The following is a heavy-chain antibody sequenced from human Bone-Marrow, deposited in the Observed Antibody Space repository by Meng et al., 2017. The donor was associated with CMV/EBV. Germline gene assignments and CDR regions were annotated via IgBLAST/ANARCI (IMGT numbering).Heavy chain of an antibody. J-gene: IGHJ4*02. CDR2: ISPSGGRT. CDR1: GYTFTSYD. CDR3: ARTGTTSPTDY. D-gene: IGHD1-7*01. Sequence: ASVKVSCKASGYTFTSYDINWVRQAPGQGLEWMGIISPSGGRTSYAQKFQGRVTMTRDTSTSTVYMELSRLRSEDTAVYYCARTGTTSPTDYWGQGTLVTVSS. V-gene: IGHV1-46*01.